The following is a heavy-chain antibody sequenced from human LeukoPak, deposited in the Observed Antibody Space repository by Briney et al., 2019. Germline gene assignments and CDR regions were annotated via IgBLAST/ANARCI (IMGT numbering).Heavy chain of an antibody. Sequence: QPGGSLRLSCAASGFTFSSYAMHWVRQAPGKGLEWVAVISYDGSNKYYADSVEGRFTISRDNSKNTLYLQMNSLRAEDTAVYYCARGYCGSTSCYPFDYWGQGTLVTVSS. J-gene: IGHJ4*02. CDR3: ARGYCGSTSCYPFDY. V-gene: IGHV3-30-3*01. CDR1: GFTFSSYA. CDR2: ISYDGSNK. D-gene: IGHD2-2*01.